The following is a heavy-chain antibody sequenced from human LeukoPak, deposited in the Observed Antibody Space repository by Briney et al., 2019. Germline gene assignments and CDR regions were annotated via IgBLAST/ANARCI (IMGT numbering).Heavy chain of an antibody. J-gene: IGHJ4*02. CDR1: GGSISSGGYY. V-gene: IGHV4-31*03. Sequence: SETLSLTCTVSGGSISSGGYYWSWIRQHPGKGLEWIGYIYYSGSTYYSPSLKSRVTISVDTSKNQFSLKLSSVTAADTAVYYCARGYCSGGSGDSGLFDYWGQGTLVTVSS. CDR2: IYYSGST. CDR3: ARGYCSGGSGDSGLFDY. D-gene: IGHD2-15*01.